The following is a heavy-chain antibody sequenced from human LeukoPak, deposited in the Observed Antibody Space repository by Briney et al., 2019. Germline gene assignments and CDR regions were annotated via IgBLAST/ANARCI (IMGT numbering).Heavy chain of an antibody. CDR2: INPNNGGT. CDR3: ATINRRDGRGGFDY. J-gene: IGHJ4*02. V-gene: IGHV1-2*02. Sequence: ASVKVSCKASGYTFTGYYMHWVRQAPGQGLEWMGWINPNNGGTNYAPKFQGRVTMTRDTSISTAYMELSRLISDDTAVYYCATINRRDGRGGFDYWGQGTLVTVSS. D-gene: IGHD5-24*01. CDR1: GYTFTGYY.